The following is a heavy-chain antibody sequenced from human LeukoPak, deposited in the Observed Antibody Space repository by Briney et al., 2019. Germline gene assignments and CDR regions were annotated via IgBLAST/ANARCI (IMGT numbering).Heavy chain of an antibody. CDR2: ISGSGGST. J-gene: IGHJ2*01. CDR3: AKAPGGYTSTWYPSGYFDL. D-gene: IGHD6-13*01. Sequence: GGSLRLSCAASGFTFSSCAMSWVRQAPGKGLEWVSSISGSGGSTYYADSVKGRFTISRDNSKNTLYLQMNSLRAEDTAVYYCAKAPGGYTSTWYPSGYFDLWGRGTLVTASS. V-gene: IGHV3-23*01. CDR1: GFTFSSCA.